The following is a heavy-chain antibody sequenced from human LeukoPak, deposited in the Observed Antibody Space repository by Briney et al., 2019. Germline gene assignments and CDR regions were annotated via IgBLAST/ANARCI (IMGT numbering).Heavy chain of an antibody. CDR2: ISSGSSTI. V-gene: IGHV3-48*02. CDR3: ARGATPDY. Sequence: EGSLRLSCAAPGFIFSSYSMNWVRQAPGKGLEWVSSISSGSSTIYYADSVKGRFTISRDNAKNSLYLQMNSLRDEDTAVYYCARGATPDYWGQGTLVTVSS. CDR1: GFIFSSYS. J-gene: IGHJ4*02.